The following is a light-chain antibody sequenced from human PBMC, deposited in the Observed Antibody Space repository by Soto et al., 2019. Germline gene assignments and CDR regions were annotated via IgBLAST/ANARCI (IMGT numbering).Light chain of an antibody. V-gene: IGLV2-23*01. J-gene: IGLJ1*01. CDR1: SSDVGSYNL. CDR3: CSYAGSGTYV. Sequence: QSVLTQPASVSGSPGQSITISCTGTSSDVGSYNLVSWFQQHPAKAPKLMIYEGSQRPSGVSTRFSGSKSGNTASLTISGLQAEDEADYYCCSYAGSGTYVFGTGTKVTVL. CDR2: EGS.